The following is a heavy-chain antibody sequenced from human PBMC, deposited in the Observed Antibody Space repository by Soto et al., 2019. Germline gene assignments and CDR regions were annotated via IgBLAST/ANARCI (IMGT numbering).Heavy chain of an antibody. CDR1: GFTVSSNY. J-gene: IGHJ6*03. D-gene: IGHD2-15*01. CDR3: IRGNQGSYWSDMDV. Sequence: LRLSCAASGFTVSSNYMSWVRQAPGKGLEWVSVIYSGGSTYYADSVKGRFTISRHNSKNTLYLQMNSLRAEDTAVYFCIRGNQGSYWSDMDVWGKGTTVTVSS. CDR2: IYSGGST. V-gene: IGHV3-53*04.